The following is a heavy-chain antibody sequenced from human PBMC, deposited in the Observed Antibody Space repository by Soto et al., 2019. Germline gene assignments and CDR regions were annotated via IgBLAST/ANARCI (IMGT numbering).Heavy chain of an antibody. CDR3: ARDPDNWNYAWFDP. D-gene: IGHD1-7*01. CDR1: GDIVSSNSAA. V-gene: IGHV6-1*01. Sequence: SQTLSLTCAISGDIVSSNSAAWNWIRQSPSRGLEWLGRTYYRSKWYNDYAVSVKSRITINPDTSKNQFSLQLDSVTPEDTAVYYCARDPDNWNYAWFDPWGQGTLVTVSS. J-gene: IGHJ5*02. CDR2: TYYRSKWYN.